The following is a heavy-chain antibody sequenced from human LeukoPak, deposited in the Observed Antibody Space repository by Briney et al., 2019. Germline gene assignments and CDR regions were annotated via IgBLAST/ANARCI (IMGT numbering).Heavy chain of an antibody. J-gene: IGHJ4*02. CDR3: ARALDSSSSRYQAFEE. CDR2: IKQDESEK. D-gene: IGHD2-2*01. CDR1: GFTFSNYW. V-gene: IGHV3-7*01. Sequence: GSLRLSCSASGFTFSNYWMSWVRHAPGKGLEWVANIKQDESEKYYVDSVKGRFTISRDNAKSSLYLQMNSLRAEDTAVYYCARALDSSSSRYQAFEEWGQGTLVTVSS.